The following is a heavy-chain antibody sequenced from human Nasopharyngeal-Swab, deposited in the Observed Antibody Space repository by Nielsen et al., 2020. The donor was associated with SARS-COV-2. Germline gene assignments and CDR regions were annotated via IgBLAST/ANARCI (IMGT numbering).Heavy chain of an antibody. CDR3: ARTGITGRWFDP. D-gene: IGHD3-16*01. V-gene: IGHV3-7*03. CDR2: IKQDGSEK. J-gene: IGHJ5*02. Sequence: RQAPGKGLEWVANIKQDGSEKYYVDSVKGRFTISRDNAKNSLYLQMNSLRAEDTAVYYCARTGITGRWFDPWGQGTLVTVSS.